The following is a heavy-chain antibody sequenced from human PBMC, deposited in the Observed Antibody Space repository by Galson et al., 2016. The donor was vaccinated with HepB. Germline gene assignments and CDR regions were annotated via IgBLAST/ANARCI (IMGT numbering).Heavy chain of an antibody. V-gene: IGHV3-15*01. J-gene: IGHJ4*02. CDR3: TTGSWDCWSASPYYFDY. Sequence: SLRLSCAASGFTFTNAWMSWVRQAPGKGLEWVGRVKRSADGGTIEYDVPMKGRFIVSRDDSKNTLYLQINSLKIEDTAMYFCTTGSWDCWSASPYYFDYWGQGTLVTVSS. D-gene: IGHD3-3*01. CDR1: GFTFTNAW. CDR2: VKRSADGGTI.